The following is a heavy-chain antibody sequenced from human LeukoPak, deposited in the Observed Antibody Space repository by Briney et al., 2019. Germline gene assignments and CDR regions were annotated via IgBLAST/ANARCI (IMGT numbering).Heavy chain of an antibody. V-gene: IGHV4-34*01. CDR2: INHRGST. CDR3: ARGSSSGWFDY. Sequence: PSETLSLTCAVYGGSFSGYYWSWIRQPPGKGLEWSGEINHRGSTNYNPSLKSRVTISVDTSKIQFSLKLSSVTAADTAVYYCARGSSSGWFDYWGQGTLVTVSS. CDR1: GGSFSGYY. D-gene: IGHD6-19*01. J-gene: IGHJ4*02.